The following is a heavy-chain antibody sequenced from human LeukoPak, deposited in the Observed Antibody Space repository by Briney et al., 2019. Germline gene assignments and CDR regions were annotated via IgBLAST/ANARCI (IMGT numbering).Heavy chain of an antibody. Sequence: ASVTVSFKTSGYTFIGYYMHWVRQAPGQGLAWMGWINPNSGGTNYAQNFQGRVTMTRDTSISTAYMELSRLRSDDTAVYYCARDSDYGDSFDYWGQGTLVTVSS. CDR3: ARDSDYGDSFDY. V-gene: IGHV1-2*02. CDR1: GYTFIGYY. CDR2: INPNSGGT. D-gene: IGHD4-17*01. J-gene: IGHJ4*02.